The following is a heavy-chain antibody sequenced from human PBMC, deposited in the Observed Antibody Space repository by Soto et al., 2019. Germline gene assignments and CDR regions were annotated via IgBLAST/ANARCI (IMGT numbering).Heavy chain of an antibody. CDR3: ARVVVVVPAAIEVIWFDP. D-gene: IGHD2-2*02. J-gene: IGHJ5*02. Sequence: PSETLSLTCTVSGGSISSYYWSWIRQPPGKGLEWIGYIYYSGSTNYNPSLKSRVTISVDTSKNQFSLKLSSVTAADTAVYYCARVVVVVPAAIEVIWFDPWGQGTLVTVS. CDR2: IYYSGST. V-gene: IGHV4-59*01. CDR1: GGSISSYY.